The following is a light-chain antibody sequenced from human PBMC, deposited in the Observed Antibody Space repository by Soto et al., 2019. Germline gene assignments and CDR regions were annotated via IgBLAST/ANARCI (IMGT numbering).Light chain of an antibody. J-gene: IGKJ1*01. CDR1: QSVSSSY. CDR2: GAS. CDR3: QQYGSSPPT. V-gene: IGKV3-20*01. Sequence: EIVLTQSPGTLSLSPGERATLSCRASQSVSSSYLAWYQQKPGQAPRLLICGASNRATGIPDRFSGSGSGTDFTLTISRLEPEDFAVYYCQQYGSSPPTFGQGTKV.